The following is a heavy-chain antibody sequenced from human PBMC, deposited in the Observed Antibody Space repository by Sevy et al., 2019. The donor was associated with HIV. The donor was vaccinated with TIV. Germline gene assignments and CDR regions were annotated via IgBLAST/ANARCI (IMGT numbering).Heavy chain of an antibody. J-gene: IGHJ4*02. D-gene: IGHD3-22*01. CDR3: ARGCYYYDRSGYLNY. CDR2: ISYDGSNK. V-gene: IGHV3-30-3*01. Sequence: GGSLRLSCAASGFTFNSYAMHWVRQAPGKGLEWVAGISYDGSNKYYADSVKGRFTISRDSSKNTLYLQMNSLRVEDTALYYCARGCYYYDRSGYLNYWGQGTLVTVSS. CDR1: GFTFNSYA.